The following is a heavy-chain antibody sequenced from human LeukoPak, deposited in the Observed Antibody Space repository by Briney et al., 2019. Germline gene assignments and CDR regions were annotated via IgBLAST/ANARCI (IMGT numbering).Heavy chain of an antibody. Sequence: GASVKVSCKAPGYTFTGYYMHWVRQAPGQGLEWMGWINPNSGGTNYAQKFQGRVTMTRDTSISTAYMELSRLRSDDTAVYYCARAGYSGYDPFDYWGQGTLVTVSS. J-gene: IGHJ4*02. D-gene: IGHD5-12*01. CDR1: GYTFTGYY. CDR2: INPNSGGT. V-gene: IGHV1-2*02. CDR3: ARAGYSGYDPFDY.